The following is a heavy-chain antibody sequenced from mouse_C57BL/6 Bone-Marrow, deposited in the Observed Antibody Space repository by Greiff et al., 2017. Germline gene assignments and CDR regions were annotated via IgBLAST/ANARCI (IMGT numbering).Heavy chain of an antibody. Sequence: QVQLQQSGAELVRPGASVTLSCKASGYTFTDYEMHWVKQTPVHGLEWIGAIDPETGGTAYNQKFKGKAILTADKSSSTAYMGLRSLTSEDSAVYYCLPVRRDFDYWGQGTTLTVSS. CDR2: IDPETGGT. V-gene: IGHV1-15*01. CDR1: GYTFTDYE. D-gene: IGHD2-14*01. CDR3: LPVRRDFDY. J-gene: IGHJ2*01.